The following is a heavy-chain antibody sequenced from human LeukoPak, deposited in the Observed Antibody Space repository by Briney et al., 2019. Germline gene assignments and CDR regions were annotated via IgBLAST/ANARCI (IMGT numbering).Heavy chain of an antibody. J-gene: IGHJ4*02. Sequence: VESLKISCQGSGYKFSNYWVGWVRQMPGKGLEWMGIVYPDDSDTRYSPSFQGQVTISADKSISTAYLQWNTLKASDTAMYYCARAYGATEFFEYWGQGTRVTVSS. CDR2: VYPDDSDT. D-gene: IGHD4-17*01. V-gene: IGHV5-51*01. CDR3: ARAYGATEFFEY. CDR1: GYKFSNYW.